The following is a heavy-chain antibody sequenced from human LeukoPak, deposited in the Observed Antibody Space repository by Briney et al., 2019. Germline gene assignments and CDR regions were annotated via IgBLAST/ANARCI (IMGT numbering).Heavy chain of an antibody. CDR1: GGSISSGGYS. CDR2: IYYSGST. J-gene: IGHJ4*02. CDR3: ARVAAAGNYYFDY. V-gene: IGHV4-39*07. D-gene: IGHD6-13*01. Sequence: SETLSLTCAVSGGSISSGGYSWGWIRQPPGKGLEWIGSIYYSGSTYYNPSLKSRVTISIDTSKNQFSLKLSSVTAADTAVYFCARVAAAGNYYFDYWGQGTLVTVSS.